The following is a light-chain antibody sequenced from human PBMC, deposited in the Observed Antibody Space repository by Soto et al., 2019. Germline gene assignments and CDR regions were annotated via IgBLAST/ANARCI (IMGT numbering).Light chain of an antibody. V-gene: IGLV2-11*01. J-gene: IGLJ1*01. CDR3: CSYAASYGYV. Sequence: QSVLTQPRSVSGSPGQSVTISCTGTSSDVGGYNYVSWYQQHPGKAPKLMIYDVSKRPSGVPDRFSGSKSGNTASLTISGLQAEDEADYYCCSYAASYGYVFGTGTKLP. CDR2: DVS. CDR1: SSDVGGYNY.